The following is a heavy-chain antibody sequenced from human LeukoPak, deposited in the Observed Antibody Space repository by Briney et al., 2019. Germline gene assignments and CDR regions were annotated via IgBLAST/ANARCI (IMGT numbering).Heavy chain of an antibody. CDR3: AMKAVPRPRLYDAFDF. Sequence: GGSLRLSCTASGFTFSNHGMHWVRQAPGKGLEWVAFIRYDGITKYYADSVKGRFTISRDDSENTLYLQMNSLRADDTAVYYCAMKAVPRPRLYDAFDFWGQGTVVTVSS. CDR1: GFTFSNHG. D-gene: IGHD2-2*02. CDR2: IRYDGITK. V-gene: IGHV3-30*02. J-gene: IGHJ3*01.